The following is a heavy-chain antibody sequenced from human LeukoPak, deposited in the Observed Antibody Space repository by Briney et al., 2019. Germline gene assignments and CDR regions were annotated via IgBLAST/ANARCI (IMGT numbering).Heavy chain of an antibody. V-gene: IGHV4-39*07. CDR1: GGSISSSSYY. CDR3: ARWYYGSGSYVY. CDR2: IYHSGST. D-gene: IGHD3-10*01. Sequence: QTSETLSLTCTVSGGSISSSSYYWGWIRQPPGKGLQWIGSIYHSGSTYYNPSLKSRVTISVDTSKNQFSLKLSSVTAADTAVYYCARWYYGSGSYVYWGQGTLVTVSS. J-gene: IGHJ4*02.